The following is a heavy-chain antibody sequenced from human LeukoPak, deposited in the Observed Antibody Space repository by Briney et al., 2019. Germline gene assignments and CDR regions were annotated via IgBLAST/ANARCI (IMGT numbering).Heavy chain of an antibody. V-gene: IGHV4-59*08. D-gene: IGHD6-19*01. CDR1: GGSISSYY. CDR3: ARLGHSSGWSPFDY. CDR2: IYYSGST. J-gene: IGHJ4*02. Sequence: TSETLSLTCTVSGGSISSYYWSWIRQPPGKGLEWIGYIYYSGSTNYNPSLKSRVTISVDTSKNQFSLKLSSVTAADTAVYYCARLGHSSGWSPFDYWGQGTLVTVSS.